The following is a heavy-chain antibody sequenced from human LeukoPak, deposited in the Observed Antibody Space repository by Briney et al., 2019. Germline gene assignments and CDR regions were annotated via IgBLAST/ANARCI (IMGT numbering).Heavy chain of an antibody. CDR2: IYTSGST. Sequence: SETLSLTCTVSGXSISTYYWSWIRQPAGKGLEWIGRIYTSGSTNYNPSLKSRVTMSVDTSKNQFSLNLTSVTAADTAVYYCARVRIVRGVIYWFDPWGQGTLVTVSS. CDR3: ARVRIVRGVIYWFDP. V-gene: IGHV4-4*07. D-gene: IGHD3-10*01. CDR1: GXSISTYY. J-gene: IGHJ5*02.